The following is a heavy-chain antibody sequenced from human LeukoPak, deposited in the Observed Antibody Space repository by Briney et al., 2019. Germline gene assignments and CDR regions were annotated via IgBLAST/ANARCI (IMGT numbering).Heavy chain of an antibody. CDR1: GFAFSNAW. D-gene: IGHD1-26*01. J-gene: IGHJ4*02. CDR2: IKGKTDGGTT. Sequence: GGSLRLSCAASGFAFSNAWMSWVRQAPGKGLEWVGRIKGKTDGGTTDYAAPVKGRFTISRDDSKNTLYLQMNSLKTEDTAVYYCTTVDSGSYFGGDDYWGQGTLVTVSS. CDR3: TTVDSGSYFGGDDY. V-gene: IGHV3-15*01.